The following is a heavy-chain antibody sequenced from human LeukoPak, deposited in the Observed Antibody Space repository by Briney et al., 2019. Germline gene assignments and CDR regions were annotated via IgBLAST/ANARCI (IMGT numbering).Heavy chain of an antibody. V-gene: IGHV4-61*02. D-gene: IGHD3-10*01. CDR2: IYTSGST. Sequence: SETLSLTCTVSGGSISSGSYYWSWIRQPAGKGLEWIGRIYTSGSTNYNPSLKSRVTISVDTSKNQFSLKLSSVTAADTAVYYCARVVSELVADRYYGSGGYYYYYYMDVWGKGTTVTISS. J-gene: IGHJ6*03. CDR3: ARVVSELVADRYYGSGGYYYYYYMDV. CDR1: GGSISSGSYY.